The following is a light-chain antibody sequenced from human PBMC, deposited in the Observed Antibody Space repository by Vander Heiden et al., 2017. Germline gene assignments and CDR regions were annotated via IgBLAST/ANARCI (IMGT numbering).Light chain of an antibody. CDR3: CSYAGSYTWV. Sequence: QSDLTPPPPVSRSSGPAVTISVSGASSDVGSDDYVSWSQQRPGKAPKLLIYDVTKWPSGVPDRFSGSKSGNTATLTISGLLTEDEADYYCCSYAGSYTWVFGGGTKVTVL. J-gene: IGLJ3*02. V-gene: IGLV2-11*01. CDR1: SSDVGSDDY. CDR2: DVT.